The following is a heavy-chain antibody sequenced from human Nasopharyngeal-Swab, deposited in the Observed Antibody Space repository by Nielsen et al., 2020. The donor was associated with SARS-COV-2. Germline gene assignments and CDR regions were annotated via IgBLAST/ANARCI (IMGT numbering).Heavy chain of an antibody. CDR1: GFTFRIYA. CDR2: ISGSGDAT. J-gene: IGHJ4*02. D-gene: IGHD2-15*01. CDR3: AKVAPTFIVSAATGY. Sequence: GGSLRLSCAASGFTFRIYAMAWVRQAPGKGLEWVSGISGSGDATYHADSVKGRFTISRDNSKNTLYLQMSSLRAGDTAVYYCAKVAPTFIVSAATGYWGRGTLVTGSS. V-gene: IGHV3-23*01.